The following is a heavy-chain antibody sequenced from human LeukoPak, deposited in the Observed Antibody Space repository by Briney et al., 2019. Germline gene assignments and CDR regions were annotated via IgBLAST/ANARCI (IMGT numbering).Heavy chain of an antibody. CDR2: IIPIFGTA. CDR3: AAVVVPAAMRYYYYYMDV. CDR1: GGTFSSYA. J-gene: IGHJ6*03. D-gene: IGHD2-2*01. Sequence: SVKVSCKASGGTFSSYAISWVRQAPGQGLEWMGGIIPIFGTANYAQKFQGRVTITTDESTSTAYMELSSLRSEDTAVYYCAAVVVPAAMRYYYYYMDVWGKGTTVTVS. V-gene: IGHV1-69*05.